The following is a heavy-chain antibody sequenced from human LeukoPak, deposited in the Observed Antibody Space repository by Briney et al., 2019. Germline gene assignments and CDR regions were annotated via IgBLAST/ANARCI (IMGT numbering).Heavy chain of an antibody. Sequence: ASVKVSCKASGYSFTSHYMHWVRQAPGQGLEWLGLINPSGSSTLYAQKFQGRVTMTRDMSTSTVYMELSSLRSEDTAVYYCARGLSSGYSYGYEVGFDYWGQGTLVTVSS. J-gene: IGHJ4*02. CDR2: INPSGSST. CDR1: GYSFTSHY. V-gene: IGHV1-46*01. CDR3: ARGLSSGYSYGYEVGFDY. D-gene: IGHD5-18*01.